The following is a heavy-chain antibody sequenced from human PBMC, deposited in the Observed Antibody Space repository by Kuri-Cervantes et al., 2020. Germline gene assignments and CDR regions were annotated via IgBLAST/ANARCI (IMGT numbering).Heavy chain of an antibody. Sequence: GESLKISCAASGFTFSSYDMHWVRQATGKGLEWVSAIGTAGDTYYPGSVKGRFTISRENAKNSLYLQMNSLRAGDTAVYYCARYVYGVTTQFDYWGQGTLVTVSS. V-gene: IGHV3-13*01. CDR3: ARYVYGVTTQFDY. CDR1: GFTFSSYD. CDR2: IGTAGDT. J-gene: IGHJ4*02. D-gene: IGHD4-17*01.